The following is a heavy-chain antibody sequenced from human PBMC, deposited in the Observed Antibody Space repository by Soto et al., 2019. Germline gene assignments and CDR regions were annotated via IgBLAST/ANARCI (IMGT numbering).Heavy chain of an antibody. J-gene: IGHJ4*02. CDR3: ARDSGWLFNFDY. CDR2: IYYSGST. Sequence: SETLSLTCTVSGGSISSSSYYWGWIRQPPGKGLEWIGSIYYSGSTYYNPSLKSRVTISVDTSKNQFSLKLSSVTAADTAVYYCARDSGWLFNFDYWGQGTLVTVSS. D-gene: IGHD3-22*01. CDR1: GGSISSSSYY. V-gene: IGHV4-39*02.